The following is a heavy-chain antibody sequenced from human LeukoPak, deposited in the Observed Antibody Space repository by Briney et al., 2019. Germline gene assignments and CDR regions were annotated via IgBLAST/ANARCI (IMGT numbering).Heavy chain of an antibody. CDR2: ISYDGSNK. J-gene: IGHJ6*02. V-gene: IGHV3-30-3*01. Sequence: GGSLRLSCAASGFTFSSYAMHWVRQAPGKGLGWVAVISYDGSNKYYADSVKGRFTISRDNSKNTLYLQMNSLRAEDTAVYYCARLRVQLWLDESFDYYGMDVWGQGTTVTVSS. D-gene: IGHD5-18*01. CDR1: GFTFSSYA. CDR3: ARLRVQLWLDESFDYYGMDV.